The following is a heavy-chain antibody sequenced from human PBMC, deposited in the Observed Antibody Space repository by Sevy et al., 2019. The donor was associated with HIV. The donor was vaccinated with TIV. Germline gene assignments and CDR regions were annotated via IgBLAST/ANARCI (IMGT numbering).Heavy chain of an antibody. D-gene: IGHD6-13*01. CDR1: GLTVSSNF. CDR3: VGAAGPNQGDY. V-gene: IGHV3-53*01. J-gene: IGHJ4*02. Sequence: GGSLRLSCAASGLTVSSNFMSWVRQAPGKGLEWVSIIYSDGRTFNADSLKGRFTISRDNSKNTLWLQMNSLRVDDTALYHCVGAAGPNQGDYWGQGTLVTVSS. CDR2: IYSDGRT.